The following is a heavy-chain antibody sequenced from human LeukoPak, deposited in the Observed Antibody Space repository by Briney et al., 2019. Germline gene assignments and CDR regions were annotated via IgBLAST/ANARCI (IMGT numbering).Heavy chain of an antibody. D-gene: IGHD6-6*01. CDR2: IYYSGST. J-gene: IGHJ3*01. V-gene: IGHV4-31*03. CDR3: ARVGGPVPAALEDAFDL. Sequence: SETLSLTCTVSGGSISSGGYYWSWIRQHPGKGLEWIGYIYYSGSTYYNPSLKSRVTISVDTSKNQFSLKLRSVTAADTALYFCARVGGPVPAALEDAFDLWGQGILVTVSS. CDR1: GGSISSGGYY.